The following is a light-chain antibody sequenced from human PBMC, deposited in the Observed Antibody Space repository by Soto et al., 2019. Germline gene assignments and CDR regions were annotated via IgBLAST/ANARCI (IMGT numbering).Light chain of an antibody. CDR1: QYINTR. CDR3: HQRQSWPRT. J-gene: IGKJ1*01. Sequence: EIVLTQSPATLCSFPGDRVTLSCRASQYINTRLAWYQHRPGQAPRLLIYQTSIRAAGIPARFSASGSGTDFTLTISDVQPEDSALYYCHQRQSWPRTFGQGTKGDIK. V-gene: IGKV3-11*01. CDR2: QTS.